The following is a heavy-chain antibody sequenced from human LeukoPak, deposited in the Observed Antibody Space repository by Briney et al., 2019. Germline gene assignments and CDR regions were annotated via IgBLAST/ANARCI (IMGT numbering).Heavy chain of an antibody. V-gene: IGHV4-4*07. CDR1: GGSISSYY. Sequence: SETLSLTCTVSGGSISSYYWSWIRQPAGKGLEWIGRIYTSGSTNYNPSLKSRLTISVDTSKNQFSLKLTSVTAADTAVYYCARTTEGGYTYDYFYYYYMDVWGKGTTVTVSS. D-gene: IGHD5-18*01. CDR3: ARTTEGGYTYDYFYYYYMDV. CDR2: IYTSGST. J-gene: IGHJ6*03.